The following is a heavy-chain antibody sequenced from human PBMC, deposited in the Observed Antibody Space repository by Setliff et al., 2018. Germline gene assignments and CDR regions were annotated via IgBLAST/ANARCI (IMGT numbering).Heavy chain of an antibody. CDR2: IYHSGST. CDR1: GGSISNSNW. D-gene: IGHD2-15*01. Sequence: TLSLTCAVSGGSISNSNWWSRVRQPPEKGLEWIGEIYHSGSTNYNPSLKSRVTISVGKSRNQFSLKLTSVTAADTAVYYCASFMGYCSGGNCYSSYYLDYWGQGTLVTVSS. CDR3: ASFMGYCSGGNCYSSYYLDY. V-gene: IGHV4-4*02. J-gene: IGHJ4*02.